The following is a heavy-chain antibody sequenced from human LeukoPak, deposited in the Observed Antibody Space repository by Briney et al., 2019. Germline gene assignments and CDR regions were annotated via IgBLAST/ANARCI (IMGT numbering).Heavy chain of an antibody. CDR2: ISNSGNTI. CDR3: AELGITMIGGV. J-gene: IGHJ6*04. CDR1: GFTFSNYE. D-gene: IGHD3-10*02. V-gene: IGHV3-48*03. Sequence: GGSLRLSRAASGFTFSNYEMDWIRQAPGKGLEWISYISNSGNTIYYADSVKGRFTISRDNAKNSLYLQMNSLRAEDTAVYYCAELGITMIGGVWGKGTTVTISS.